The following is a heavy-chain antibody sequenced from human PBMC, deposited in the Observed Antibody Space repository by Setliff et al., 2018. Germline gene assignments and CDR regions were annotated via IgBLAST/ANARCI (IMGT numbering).Heavy chain of an antibody. J-gene: IGHJ3*02. CDR3: ARFTAGDAFDI. Sequence: GGSLRLSCAASGFTFSSYSMNWVRQAPGKGLEWVSYISSSSSIIYYADSVKGRFTISRDNAKNSLYLQMNSLRAEDTAVYYCARFTAGDAFDIWGQGTMVTVSS. V-gene: IGHV3-48*04. D-gene: IGHD5-18*01. CDR2: ISSSSSII. CDR1: GFTFSSYS.